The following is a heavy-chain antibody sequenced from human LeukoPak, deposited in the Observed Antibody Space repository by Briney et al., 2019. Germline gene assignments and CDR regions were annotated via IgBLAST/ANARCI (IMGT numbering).Heavy chain of an antibody. CDR3: ARVYCGADCYNNYYYGMDV. Sequence: GGSLRLSCAASGFTFSRYAMHWVRQAPGKGLEWVAAISYDGSHKFYADSVKGRFTISRDSSNSTLFLQLNSLRPEATAVYYCARVYCGADCYNNYYYGMDVWGQGTTVTVSS. J-gene: IGHJ6*02. CDR1: GFTFSRYA. D-gene: IGHD2-21*02. V-gene: IGHV3-30*04. CDR2: ISYDGSHK.